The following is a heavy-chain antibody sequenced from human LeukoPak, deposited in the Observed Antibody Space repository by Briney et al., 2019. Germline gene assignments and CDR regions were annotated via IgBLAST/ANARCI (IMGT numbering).Heavy chain of an antibody. J-gene: IGHJ2*01. V-gene: IGHV3-66*04. CDR2: VYPDGNT. Sequence: GGSLRLSCVASGLTVSSNYMSWVRQVPGRGLEWVSVVYPDGNTYYADSAKGRFAISTDISKNTLFLRMDSLRAEDTAVYYCARLLTTAIRWAWYFDLWGRGTLVTVSS. CDR1: GLTVSSNY. D-gene: IGHD4-17*01. CDR3: ARLLTTAIRWAWYFDL.